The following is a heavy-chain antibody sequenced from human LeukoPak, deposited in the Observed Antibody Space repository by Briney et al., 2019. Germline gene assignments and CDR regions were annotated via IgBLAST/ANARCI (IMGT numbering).Heavy chain of an antibody. J-gene: IGHJ3*02. D-gene: IGHD1-26*01. CDR3: ARVRLSGTYLDAFDI. V-gene: IGHV4-59*02. Sequence: KSSETLSLTCTVSGGSVSSYYWSWIRQHPGKGPEWLGYIYYSESTNYNPSLKSRVTISVDTSKNQFSLKLNSRDTGDTAVYYCARVRLSGTYLDAFDIWGQGTMVTVSS. CDR2: IYYSEST. CDR1: GGSVSSYY.